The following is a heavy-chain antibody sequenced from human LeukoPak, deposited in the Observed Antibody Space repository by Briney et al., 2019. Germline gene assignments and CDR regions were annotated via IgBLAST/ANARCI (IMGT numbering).Heavy chain of an antibody. D-gene: IGHD6-19*01. CDR3: ARANRLSLAVAGAY. V-gene: IGHV1-18*01. CDR2: ISAYNGNT. Sequence: ASVKVSCKASGYTFTSYGISWVRQAPGQGLEWMGWISAYNGNTNYAQKLQGRVTMTTDTSTSTAYMGLRSLRSDDTAVYYCARANRLSLAVAGAYWGQGTLVTVSS. J-gene: IGHJ4*02. CDR1: GYTFTSYG.